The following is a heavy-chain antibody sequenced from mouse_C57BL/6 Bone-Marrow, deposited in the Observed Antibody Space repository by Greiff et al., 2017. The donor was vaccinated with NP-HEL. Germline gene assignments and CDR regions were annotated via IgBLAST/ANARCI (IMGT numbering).Heavy chain of an antibody. D-gene: IGHD4-1*02. CDR1: GYAFTNYL. CDR3: ARLNWAWFAY. V-gene: IGHV1-54*01. CDR2: INPGSGGT. J-gene: IGHJ3*01. Sequence: QVQLQQSGAELVRPGTSVKVSCKASGYAFTNYLIEWVKQRPGQGLEWIGVINPGSGGTNYTEKFKGKATLTADKSTSTAYMQLSSLTSEDSAVYFCARLNWAWFAYWGQGTLVTVSA.